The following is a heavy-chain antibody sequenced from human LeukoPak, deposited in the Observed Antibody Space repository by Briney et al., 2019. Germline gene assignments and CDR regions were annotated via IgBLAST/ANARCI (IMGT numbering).Heavy chain of an antibody. CDR1: GFTFSSYS. Sequence: GGSLRLSCAASGFTFSSYSMNWVRQAPGKGLEWVSSISSSSSYIYYADSVKGRFTISRDNAKNSLYLQMNSLRAEDTAVYFCARATWDPNYYYYMDVWGKGTTVTISS. CDR2: ISSSSSYI. D-gene: IGHD1-26*01. V-gene: IGHV3-21*01. CDR3: ARATWDPNYYYYMDV. J-gene: IGHJ6*03.